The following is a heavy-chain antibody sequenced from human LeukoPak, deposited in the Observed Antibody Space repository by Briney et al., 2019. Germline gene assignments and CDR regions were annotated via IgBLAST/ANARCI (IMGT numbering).Heavy chain of an antibody. V-gene: IGHV4-59*01. CDR2: IYYSGST. CDR3: ARVWGLQSYYYYYYMDV. D-gene: IGHD4-11*01. Sequence: SETLSLTCTVSGGSISSYYWSWIRQPPGKGLEWIGYIYYSGSTNYNPSLKSRVTISVDTSKDQFSLKLSSATAADTAVYYCARVWGLQSYYYYYYMDVWGKGTTVTVSS. CDR1: GGSISSYY. J-gene: IGHJ6*03.